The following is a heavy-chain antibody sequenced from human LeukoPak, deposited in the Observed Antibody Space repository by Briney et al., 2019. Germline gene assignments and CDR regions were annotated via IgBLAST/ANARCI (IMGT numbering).Heavy chain of an antibody. CDR2: ISYDGSNK. V-gene: IGHV3-30-3*01. Sequence: PGRSLRLSCVDSGFTFSRNAMRWVRQAPGKGLEWMAVISYDGSNKYYADSVEGRFTISRDNSKNTLYLQMNSPRAEDTAVYYCARAPATVVEFDCWGQGTLVTVSS. CDR1: GFTFSRNA. D-gene: IGHD4-23*01. J-gene: IGHJ4*02. CDR3: ARAPATVVEFDC.